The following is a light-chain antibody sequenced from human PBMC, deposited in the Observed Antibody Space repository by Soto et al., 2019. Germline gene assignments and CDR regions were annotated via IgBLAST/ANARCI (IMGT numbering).Light chain of an antibody. V-gene: IGLV1-51*01. CDR3: GTWDSSLSVVV. Sequence: QPVLTQPPSVTAAPGQKVTISCSESKSNIGNNYVSWYQQLPGTAPKLVIYDNINRPSGIPDRFSGSKSGTSATLGIPGLQTGDDADYYCGTWDSSLSVVVFGTGTKVTDL. CDR2: DNI. J-gene: IGLJ1*01. CDR1: KSNIGNNY.